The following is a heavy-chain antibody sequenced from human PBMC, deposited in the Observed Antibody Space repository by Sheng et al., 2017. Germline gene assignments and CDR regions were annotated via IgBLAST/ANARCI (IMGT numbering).Heavy chain of an antibody. CDR3: ARAPIAALTFDY. CDR2: IYYSGST. J-gene: IGHJ4*02. V-gene: IGHV4-59*11. CDR1: GGSISSHY. D-gene: IGHD6-13*01. Sequence: QVQLQESGPGLVKPSETLSLTCTVSGGSISSHYWSWIRQPPGKGLEWIGYIYYSGSTNYNPSLKSRVTISVDTSKNQFSLKLSSVTAADTAVYYCARAPIAALTFDYWGQGTLVTVSS.